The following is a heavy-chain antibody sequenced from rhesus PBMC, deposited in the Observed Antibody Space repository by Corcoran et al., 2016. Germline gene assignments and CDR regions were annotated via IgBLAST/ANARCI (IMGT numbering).Heavy chain of an antibody. CDR3: ARGIYCSGWYFDY. J-gene: IGHJ4*01. D-gene: IGHD6-31*01. Sequence: QVHLVQSAEEVQKHAASVDGSRQGSGSLFCILAISGVGLAPGIGLVGFGVICPLVCIPHYAQKFQGRVTFTSDTSTSTSYMELSSLRSEDTAVYYCARGIYCSGWYFDYWGQGVLVTVSS. CDR1: GSLFCILA. CDR2: ICPLVCIP. V-gene: IGHV1-198*02.